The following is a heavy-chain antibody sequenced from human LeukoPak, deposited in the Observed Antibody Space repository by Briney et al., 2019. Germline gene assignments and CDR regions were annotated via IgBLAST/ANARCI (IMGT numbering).Heavy chain of an antibody. CDR1: GGSTSSYY. CDR2: IYYSGST. Sequence: SETLSLTCTVSGGSTSSYYWSWIRQPPGKGLEWIGYIYYSGSTNYNPSLKSRVTMSVDTSKNQFFLKLNSVTAADTAVYYCARGRPYSGGYHLDYWGQGTLVTVSA. D-gene: IGHD1-26*01. CDR3: ARGRPYSGGYHLDY. V-gene: IGHV4-59*08. J-gene: IGHJ4*02.